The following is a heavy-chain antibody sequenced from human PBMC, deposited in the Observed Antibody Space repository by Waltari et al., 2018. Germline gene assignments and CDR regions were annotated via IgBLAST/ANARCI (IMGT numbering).Heavy chain of an antibody. CDR2: IYHSGST. CDR1: GYSIRSGYY. J-gene: IGHJ4*02. V-gene: IGHV4-38-2*02. Sequence: QVQLQESGPGLVKPSETLSLTCTVSGYSIRSGYYWGWIRQPPGKGLEWIGSIYHSGSTYYHPSLKSRVTISVDTSKNQFSLKLSSVTAADTAVYYCATMIVVVTRGYYFDYWGQGTLVTVSS. D-gene: IGHD3-22*01. CDR3: ATMIVVVTRGYYFDY.